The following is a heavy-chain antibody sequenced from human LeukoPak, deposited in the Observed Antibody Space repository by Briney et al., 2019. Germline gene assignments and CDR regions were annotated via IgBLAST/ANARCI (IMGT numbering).Heavy chain of an antibody. D-gene: IGHD3-10*01. CDR1: GYTCTSYG. CDR2: IIAYNGNT. J-gene: IGHJ5*02. CDR3: ARGRSYYGSGSYYNWFDP. V-gene: IGHV1-18*01. Sequence: ASVKVSCKASGYTCTSYGISWVRQAPGQVLEWMGWIIAYNGNTNYAQKLQGRVTMTTDTSTSTAYMELRSLRSDDTAVYYCARGRSYYGSGSYYNWFDPWGQGTLVTVSS.